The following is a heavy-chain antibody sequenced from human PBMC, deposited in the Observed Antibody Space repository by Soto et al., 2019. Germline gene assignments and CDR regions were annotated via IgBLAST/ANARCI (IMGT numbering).Heavy chain of an antibody. V-gene: IGHV3-48*02. CDR3: ARDYDDGIVGATTDYYYYGMDV. J-gene: IGHJ6*02. CDR2: ISSSSSTI. CDR1: GFTFSSYS. Sequence: GGSLRLSCAASGFTFSSYSMNWVRQAPGKGLEWVSYISSSSSTIYYADSVKGRFTISRDNAKNSLYLQMNSLRDEDTAVYYCARDYDDGIVGATTDYYYYGMDVWGQGTTVTVSS. D-gene: IGHD1-26*01.